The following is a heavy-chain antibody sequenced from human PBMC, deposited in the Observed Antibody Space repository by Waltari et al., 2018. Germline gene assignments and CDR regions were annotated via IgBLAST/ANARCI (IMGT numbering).Heavy chain of an antibody. CDR1: GFRFSSSW. Sequence: EVQLVESGGDLVQPGGSLRLSCVASGFRFSSSWMDWVRQAPGKGVEWVANINQDGGEKYYLDSVKGRFTISRDNAKNSMYLEMNSLRSDDTAVYFCSRSLDFWGRGTMVTVSS. CDR3: SRSLDF. V-gene: IGHV3-7*01. CDR2: INQDGGEK. J-gene: IGHJ3*01.